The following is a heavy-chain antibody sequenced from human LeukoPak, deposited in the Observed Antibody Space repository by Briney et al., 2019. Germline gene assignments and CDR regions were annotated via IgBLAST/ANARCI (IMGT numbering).Heavy chain of an antibody. J-gene: IGHJ3*02. CDR1: GFSFTNYW. CDR2: ILPRDSDA. CDR3: ARQGAGASHYDDTGLPRGAFDI. D-gene: IGHD3-22*01. V-gene: IGHV5-51*01. Sequence: GESLKISCKASGFSFTNYWIGWVRQMPGKGLEWMGVILPRDSDARYRPSFRGQVAISVDKSINTAYLQWTSPKASDTAVYYCARQGAGASHYDDTGLPRGAFDIWGQGTMVTVSS.